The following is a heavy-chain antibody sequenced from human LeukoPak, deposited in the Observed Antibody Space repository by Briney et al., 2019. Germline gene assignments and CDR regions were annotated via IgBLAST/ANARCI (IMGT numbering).Heavy chain of an antibody. V-gene: IGHV1-8*01. J-gene: IGHJ4*02. CDR1: GYTFTSYD. CDR2: MNPNSGNT. Sequence: ASVKVSCKASGYTFTSYDINWVRQATGQGLEWMGWMNPNSGNTGYAQKFQGRVTMTRNTSISTAYMELSSLRSEGTAVYYCARGNYDYIWGSYRYTGLRYWGQGTLVTVSS. D-gene: IGHD3-16*02. CDR3: ARGNYDYIWGSYRYTGLRY.